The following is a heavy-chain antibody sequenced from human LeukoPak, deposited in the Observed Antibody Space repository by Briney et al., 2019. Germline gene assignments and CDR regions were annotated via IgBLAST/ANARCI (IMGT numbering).Heavy chain of an antibody. V-gene: IGHV3-7*01. CDR2: IKQDGSEK. D-gene: IGHD6-19*01. J-gene: IGHJ3*02. Sequence: PGGSLRLSCAASGFTFSSYWMSWVRQAPGKGLEWVANIKQDGSEKYYVDSVKGRFTISRDNAKNSLYLQMNSLRAEDTAVYYCARVAGIAVAGTRRAYRGDDAFDIWGQGTMVTVSS. CDR3: ARVAGIAVAGTRRAYRGDDAFDI. CDR1: GFTFSSYW.